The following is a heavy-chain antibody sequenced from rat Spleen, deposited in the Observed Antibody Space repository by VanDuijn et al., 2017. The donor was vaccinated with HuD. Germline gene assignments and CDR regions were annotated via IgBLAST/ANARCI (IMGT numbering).Heavy chain of an antibody. Sequence: EVQLVESDGGLVQPGRSLKLSCAASGFTFSDYYMAWVRQAPTKGLEWVATIAYDGWSIYYRDSVKGRFTISRDNAKSTLYLQMDSLRSEDTATYYCTRGGMLRPFFFDYWGQGVMVTVSS. V-gene: IGHV5-7*01. CDR3: TRGGMLRPFFFDY. CDR1: GFTFSDYY. D-gene: IGHD1-7*01. CDR2: IAYDGWSI. J-gene: IGHJ2*01.